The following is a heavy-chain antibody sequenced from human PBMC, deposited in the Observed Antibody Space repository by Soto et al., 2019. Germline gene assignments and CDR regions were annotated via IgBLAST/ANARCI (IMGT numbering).Heavy chain of an antibody. CDR1: GFTLSNYG. D-gene: IGHD6-13*01. Sequence: GGSLRLSCAASGFTLSNYGMHWVRQAPGKGLEWVAVIWYDGSNIHDADSVRGRFTISRDNSKNTLYLQMNSLRAEDTAVYYCARTKYSSSWLYDYWGQGTLVTVSS. CDR2: IWYDGSNI. J-gene: IGHJ4*02. V-gene: IGHV3-33*01. CDR3: ARTKYSSSWLYDY.